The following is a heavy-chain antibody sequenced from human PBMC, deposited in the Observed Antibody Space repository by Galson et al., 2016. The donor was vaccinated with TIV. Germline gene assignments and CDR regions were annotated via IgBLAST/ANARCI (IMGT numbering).Heavy chain of an antibody. J-gene: IGHJ3*02. V-gene: IGHV3-21*04. Sequence: SLRLSCAASGFTFSSYKMNWVRQAPGKGLEWVSSISSRSSYTHYADSVKGRVTISVDTSKNQFSLRLTSVTAADTAVYYCARHFILMGELDALDTWGQGTMVTVAP. CDR1: GFTFSSYK. CDR3: ARHFILMGELDALDT. D-gene: IGHD3-16*01. CDR2: ISSRSSYT.